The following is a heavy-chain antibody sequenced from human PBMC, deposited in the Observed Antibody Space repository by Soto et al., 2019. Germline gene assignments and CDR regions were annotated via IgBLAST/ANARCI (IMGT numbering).Heavy chain of an antibody. V-gene: IGHV1-8*01. Sequence: QVQLVQSGAEVKRPGASVKVSCKASGYTFTSYDFNWVRQAPGQGLEWMGWVNPNSGNTDYAQKLQGRVTMTRNTSVRTASMELSSLRSEDTAVYYCARASYLAPAFDIWCHGTMVTVSS. CDR1: GYTFTSYD. CDR2: VNPNSGNT. CDR3: ARASYLAPAFDI. J-gene: IGHJ3*02. D-gene: IGHD3-10*01.